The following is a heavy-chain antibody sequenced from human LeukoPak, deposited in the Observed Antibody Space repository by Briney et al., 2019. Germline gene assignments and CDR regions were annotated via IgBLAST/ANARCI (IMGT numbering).Heavy chain of an antibody. CDR2: ISASGAGT. J-gene: IGHJ4*02. CDR3: AREGVRGSGSYYNVKDY. V-gene: IGHV3-23*01. CDR1: GFTFSSYA. Sequence: GESLRLSCSVSGFTFSSYAVSWVRQAPGKGLDWVSSISASGAGTYYADSVKGRFTISRDNSKNTLYLQMNSLRAEDTAVYYCAREGVRGSGSYYNVKDYWGQGSLVTVSS. D-gene: IGHD3-10*01.